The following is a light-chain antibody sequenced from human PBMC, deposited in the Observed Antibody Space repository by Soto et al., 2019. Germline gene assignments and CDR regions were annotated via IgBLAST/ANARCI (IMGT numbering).Light chain of an antibody. J-gene: IGLJ1*01. V-gene: IGLV1-40*01. Sequence: QSVLTQPPSASGTPGQRVTISCSGGSSNIGTNPVAWYQQLPGMAPKLLIYDNTNRPSGVPGRFSGSKSDTSASLAITGLQAEDEADYYCQSYDSSLSAYVFGSGTKVTVL. CDR1: SSNIGTNP. CDR3: QSYDSSLSAYV. CDR2: DNT.